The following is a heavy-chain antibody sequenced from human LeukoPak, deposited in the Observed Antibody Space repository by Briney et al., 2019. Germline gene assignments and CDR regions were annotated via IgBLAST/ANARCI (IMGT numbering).Heavy chain of an antibody. J-gene: IGHJ4*02. CDR2: IDTREKSSAT. V-gene: IGHV3-73*01. D-gene: IGHD1-26*01. CDR1: GFTFSSYA. CDR3: TRDGGSYSHLDY. Sequence: PGGSLRLSCAASGFTFSSYAMSWVRQAPGKGLEWVGRIDTREKSSATAYAASVRGRFSTSRDDSKSTAFLRMTSLKTEDTAVYFCTRDGGSYSHLDYWGQGTLVTVSS.